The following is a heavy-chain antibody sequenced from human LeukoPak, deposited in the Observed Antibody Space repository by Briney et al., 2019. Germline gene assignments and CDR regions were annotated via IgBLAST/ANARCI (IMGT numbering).Heavy chain of an antibody. J-gene: IGHJ3*02. V-gene: IGHV4-4*07. Sequence: SETLSLTCSVSGGSISSYTWSWVRQPAGKGLEWIGRIYISGTTNYNPSLKSRVTMSVDTSKNQFSLKLTSVTAADTAVYYCARDQRNSSRVALDAFDIWGQGTMVTVSS. CDR3: ARDQRNSSRVALDAFDI. D-gene: IGHD3-3*01. CDR2: IYISGTT. CDR1: GGSISSYT.